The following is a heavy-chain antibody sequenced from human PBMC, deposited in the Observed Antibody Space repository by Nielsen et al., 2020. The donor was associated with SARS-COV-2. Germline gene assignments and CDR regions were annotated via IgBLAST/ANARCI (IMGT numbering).Heavy chain of an antibody. Sequence: GESLKISCAASGFTFSGYAMHWVRQAPGKGLEWVAVISYDGSNKYYADSVKGRFTISRDNSKNTLYLQMNSLRAEDTAVYYCARAHDYGDYLIGYWGQGTLVTVSS. J-gene: IGHJ4*02. D-gene: IGHD4-17*01. CDR2: ISYDGSNK. CDR1: GFTFSGYA. V-gene: IGHV3-30*04. CDR3: ARAHDYGDYLIGY.